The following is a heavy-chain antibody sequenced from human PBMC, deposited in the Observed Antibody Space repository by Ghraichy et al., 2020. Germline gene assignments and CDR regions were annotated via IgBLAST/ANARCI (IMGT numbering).Heavy chain of an antibody. CDR1: GFTFSSYG. CDR3: ARYCTNGVCLGNDYYYGMDV. J-gene: IGHJ6*02. V-gene: IGHV3-33*01. Sequence: GESLRLSCAASGFTFSSYGMHWVRQAPGKGLEWVAVIWYDGSNKYYADSVKGRFTISRDNSKNKLYLQMNSLRAEDTAVYYCARYCTNGVCLGNDYYYGMDVWGQGTTVTVSS. CDR2: IWYDGSNK. D-gene: IGHD2-8*01.